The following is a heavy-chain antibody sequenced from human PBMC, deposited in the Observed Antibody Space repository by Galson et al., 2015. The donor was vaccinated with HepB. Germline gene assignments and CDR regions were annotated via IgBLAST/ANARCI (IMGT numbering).Heavy chain of an antibody. D-gene: IGHD6-25*01. V-gene: IGHV1-18*01. CDR3: ARDLSLTTRCSGY. CDR1: GYTFINYG. Sequence: SVKVSCKASGYTFINYGISWVRQAPGQGLEWMGWISGYNGNTNYAQKLQGRVTMTTDTSTSTAYMELRSLRSDDTAVYYCARDLSLTTRCSGYWGQGTLVTVSS. J-gene: IGHJ4*02. CDR2: ISGYNGNT.